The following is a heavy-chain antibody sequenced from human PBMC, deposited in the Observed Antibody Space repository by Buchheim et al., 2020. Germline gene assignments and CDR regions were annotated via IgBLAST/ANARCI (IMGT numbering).Heavy chain of an antibody. J-gene: IGHJ4*02. CDR2: ISSSSSTI. CDR3: ASPVMYYDFWSGYNY. Sequence: EVQLVESGGGLVQPGGSLRLSCAASGFTFSSYSMNWVRQAPGKGLEWVSYISSSSSTIYYADSVKGRFPISRANAKNSLYLQMNSLRAEDTAVYYCASPVMYYDFWSGYNYWGQGTL. V-gene: IGHV3-48*01. CDR1: GFTFSSYS. D-gene: IGHD3-3*01.